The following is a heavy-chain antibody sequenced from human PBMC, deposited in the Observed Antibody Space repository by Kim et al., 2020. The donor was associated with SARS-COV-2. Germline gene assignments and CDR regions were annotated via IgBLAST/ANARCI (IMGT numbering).Heavy chain of an antibody. CDR2: ISYDGSNK. J-gene: IGHJ4*02. D-gene: IGHD6-13*01. Sequence: GGSLRLSCAASGFTFSSYAMHWVRQAQGKGLEWVAVISYDGSNKYYADSVKGRFTISRDNSKNTLYLQMNSLTPEDTAVYYCARDYFDTSSWFEPIHYWGQGTLVTVSS. CDR1: GFTFSSYA. V-gene: IGHV3-30-3*01. CDR3: ARDYFDTSSWFEPIHY.